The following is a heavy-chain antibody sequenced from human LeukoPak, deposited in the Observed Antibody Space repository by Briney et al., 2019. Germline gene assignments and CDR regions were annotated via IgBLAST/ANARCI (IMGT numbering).Heavy chain of an antibody. Sequence: GGSLRLSCAASGFTVSSNYMSWVRQAPGKGLEWVSVIYSGGSTYYADSVKGRFTISRDNSKNTLYLQMNSLRAEDTAVYYCARRLYCSGSSCHTGPDAFDVWGQGTVVTVSS. J-gene: IGHJ3*01. D-gene: IGHD2-2*02. CDR2: IYSGGST. V-gene: IGHV3-53*01. CDR1: GFTVSSNY. CDR3: ARRLYCSGSSCHTGPDAFDV.